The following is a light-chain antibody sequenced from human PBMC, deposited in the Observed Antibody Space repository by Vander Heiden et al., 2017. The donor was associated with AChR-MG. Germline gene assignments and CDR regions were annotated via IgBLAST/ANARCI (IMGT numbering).Light chain of an antibody. CDR3: SSFTDSSTEV. J-gene: IGLJ1*01. CDR1: SSAVGGYDY. V-gene: IGLV2-14*01. Sequence: QSALTQPASVSGSPCPSIAISCTGTSSAVGGYDYVSWYQQHPEKAPRLMIYDGSTRPSGVSDRFSGSKSGNTASLTISGLQAEDEADYYCSSFTDSSTEVFGTGTKVTVL. CDR2: DGS.